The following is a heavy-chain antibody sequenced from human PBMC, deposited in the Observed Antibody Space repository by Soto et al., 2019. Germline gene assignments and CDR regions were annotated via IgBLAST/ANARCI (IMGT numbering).Heavy chain of an antibody. CDR1: GYRFSDYY. Sequence: ASVKVSCKASGYRFSDYYLHWVRQAPGQGPEWMGWINASNGNTKYSQKFQGRVTITRDTSASTAYMELSSLRSEDTAVYYCARGGQQLVRRYYFDYWGQGTLVTVSS. CDR2: INASNGNT. J-gene: IGHJ4*02. CDR3: ARGGQQLVRRYYFDY. D-gene: IGHD6-13*01. V-gene: IGHV1-3*01.